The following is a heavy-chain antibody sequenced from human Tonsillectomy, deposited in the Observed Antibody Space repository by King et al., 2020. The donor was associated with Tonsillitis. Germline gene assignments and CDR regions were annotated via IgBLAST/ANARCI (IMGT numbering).Heavy chain of an antibody. V-gene: IGHV3-33*01. Sequence: VQLVESGGGVVQPGRSLRLSCAGSGFTFSDHGIHWVRQAPGKGLEWVAIIWYDGSNKFYAASVKGRFTLSRDNSKNTLFLQMNSLRAEDTAVYYCVREKIGLASFDLWGRGTLVTVSS. CDR2: IWYDGSNK. D-gene: IGHD6-19*01. CDR1: GFTFSDHG. CDR3: VREKIGLASFDL. J-gene: IGHJ4*02.